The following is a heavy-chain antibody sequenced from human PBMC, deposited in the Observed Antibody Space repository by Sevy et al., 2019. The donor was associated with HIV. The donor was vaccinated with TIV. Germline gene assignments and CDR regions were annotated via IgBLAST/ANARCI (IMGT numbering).Heavy chain of an antibody. CDR2: IGVNNGKT. Sequence: ASLKVSCKASGYNFNTYGITWVRQAPGQGLEWVGWIGVNNGKTNYAARLQARISMTADTSTSTVYMELRTLTSDDTAMYFCARDSYYYDMHSSYRPPDYWGQGTLVTVSP. CDR3: ARDSYYYDMHSSYRPPDY. CDR1: GYNFNTYG. J-gene: IGHJ4*02. D-gene: IGHD3-22*01. V-gene: IGHV1-18*01.